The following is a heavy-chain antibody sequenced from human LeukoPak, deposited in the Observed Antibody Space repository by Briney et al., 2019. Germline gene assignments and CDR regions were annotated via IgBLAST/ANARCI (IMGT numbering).Heavy chain of an antibody. Sequence: PGGSLRLSCAASGFTFSSYSMNWVRQAPGKGLEWVSSISSSSSYIYYADSVKGRFTISRDNAKNSLYLQMNSLRAEDTAVYYCAREPVRDRRRFDYWGQGTLVTVSS. V-gene: IGHV3-21*01. CDR3: AREPVRDRRRFDY. CDR1: GFTFSSYS. J-gene: IGHJ4*02. CDR2: ISSSSSYI.